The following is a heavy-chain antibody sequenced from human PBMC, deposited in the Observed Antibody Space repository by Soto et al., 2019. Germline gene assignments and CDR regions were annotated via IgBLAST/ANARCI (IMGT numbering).Heavy chain of an antibody. J-gene: IGHJ5*02. CDR1: GYSFSNHW. D-gene: IGHD3-10*01. CDR2: IYPGDSDV. V-gene: IGHV5-51*01. Sequence: GESLKISCKGSGYSFSNHWIGWVRQMPGKGLEWMGIIYPGDSDVRYSPSFQGQVTISADKSSSTAYLQWSSLKASDSAMYYFSGRGAQFGVLLTFPDNWFEPLGQGTLVTVSS. CDR3: SGRGAQFGVLLTFPDNWFEP.